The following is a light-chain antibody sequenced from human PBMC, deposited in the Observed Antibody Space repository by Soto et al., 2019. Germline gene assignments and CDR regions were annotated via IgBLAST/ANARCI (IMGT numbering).Light chain of an antibody. V-gene: IGKV1-39*01. CDR2: AAS. CDR1: QIISNY. Sequence: DIQMTQSPSSLSASVGDRVTITCRASQIISNYLNWYQQKPGKAPKLLIYAASSLHSEVPLRFSGSGSGTDFTLTISSLHPEDFATYYCQQSYSRPHAFGQGTKVDIK. J-gene: IGKJ1*01. CDR3: QQSYSRPHA.